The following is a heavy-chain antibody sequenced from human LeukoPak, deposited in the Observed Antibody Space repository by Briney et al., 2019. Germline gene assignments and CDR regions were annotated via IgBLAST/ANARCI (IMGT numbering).Heavy chain of an antibody. CDR1: GFTFSNYW. D-gene: IGHD2-2*01. V-gene: IGHV3-7*01. Sequence: PGGSLRLSCAASGFTFSNYWMSWVRQAPGEGLEWVANIKQDGSEKYYVDSVKGRFTISRDNAKNSLYLQMNSLRAEDSAVYYCARRRCSSTSCFPDYWGQGTLVTVSS. CDR2: IKQDGSEK. J-gene: IGHJ4*02. CDR3: ARRRCSSTSCFPDY.